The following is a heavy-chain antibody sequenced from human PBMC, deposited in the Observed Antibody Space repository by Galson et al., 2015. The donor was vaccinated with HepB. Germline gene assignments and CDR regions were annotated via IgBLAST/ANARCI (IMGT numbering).Heavy chain of an antibody. CDR3: TRDPNGSNDFDY. Sequence: VKVSCKASGYIFTSYGISWVRQAPGQGLEWMGWISGHKGETNYAQKIQGRVTMTKDTSTSTAYMELRSLRSDDTAVYFCTRDPNGSNDFDYWGQGTLVTVSS. CDR1: GYIFTSYG. V-gene: IGHV1-18*01. J-gene: IGHJ4*02. D-gene: IGHD1-26*01. CDR2: ISGHKGET.